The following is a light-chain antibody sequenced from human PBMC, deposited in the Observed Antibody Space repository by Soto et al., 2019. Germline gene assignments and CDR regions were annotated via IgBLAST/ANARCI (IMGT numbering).Light chain of an antibody. J-gene: IGKJ2*01. Sequence: AIRMTQSPSSFSASTGDRVTITCRASQGISSYLAWYQQKPGKAPKLLIYAASTLQSGVPSRFSGSGSGTDFTLTISCLQSEDFPTYYCQQYYSYLVTFGQGTKLEIK. CDR3: QQYYSYLVT. V-gene: IGKV1-8*01. CDR1: QGISSY. CDR2: AAS.